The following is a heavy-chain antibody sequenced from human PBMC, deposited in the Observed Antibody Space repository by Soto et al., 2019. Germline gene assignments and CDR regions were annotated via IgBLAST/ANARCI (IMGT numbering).Heavy chain of an antibody. J-gene: IGHJ4*02. V-gene: IGHV1-2*02. CDR1: GYIFTAYS. CDR2: INPNSGDT. D-gene: IGHD2-15*01. Sequence: ASVKVSCKASGYIFTAYSMHCVRQAPGQGLEWLGLINPNSGDTIYAQKFQDRVTMTCDTSVSTAYLELSSLSSDDTDLYSCAREASAVVSLDYWGQGTLVTVSS. CDR3: AREASAVVSLDY.